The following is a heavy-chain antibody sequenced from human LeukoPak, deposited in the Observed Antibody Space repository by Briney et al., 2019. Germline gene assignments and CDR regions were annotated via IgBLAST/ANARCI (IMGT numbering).Heavy chain of an antibody. Sequence: ASVKVSCKASGYTFTGYYMHWVRQAPGQGVEGMGWINPNSGGTNYAQKFQGRVTMTRDTSISTAYMELSRLRSDDTAVYYCAREKAHTHGAHDAFDIWGQGTMVTVSS. CDR3: AREKAHTHGAHDAFDI. CDR2: INPNSGGT. J-gene: IGHJ3*02. CDR1: GYTFTGYY. D-gene: IGHD4-17*01. V-gene: IGHV1-2*02.